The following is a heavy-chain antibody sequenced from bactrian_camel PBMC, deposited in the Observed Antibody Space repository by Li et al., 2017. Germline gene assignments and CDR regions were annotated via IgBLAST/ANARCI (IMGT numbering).Heavy chain of an antibody. CDR3: AAAPRLWVGYTSLSSADFGY. CDR1: GNTNFRKC. Sequence: QLVESGGGSVQAGGSLRLSCAASGNTNFRKCIGWFRQAPGKEREVVAVIYTAGGSTYYADSVKDRFTISRAGNTLFLQMNNLQPEDTAMYYCAAAPRLWVGYTSLSSADFGYWGQGTQVTVS. CDR2: IYTAGGST. V-gene: IGHV3S54*01. D-gene: IGHD5*01. J-gene: IGHJ6*01.